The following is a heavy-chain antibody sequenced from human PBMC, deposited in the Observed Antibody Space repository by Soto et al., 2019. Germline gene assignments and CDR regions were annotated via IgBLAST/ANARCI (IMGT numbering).Heavy chain of an antibody. CDR3: GSSSLYGMDV. CDR2: IYYSGNT. J-gene: IGHJ6*01. Sequence: SETLSLTSSVSGGSISSGYYYWSWIRQPPGKGLEWIGNIYYSGNTYYNPSLKSRLIISIDTSKNQFSLKVGCVTVGDAAVYYCGSSSLYGMDVWGQGSKVTVSS. V-gene: IGHV4-30-4*01. CDR1: GGSISSGYYY.